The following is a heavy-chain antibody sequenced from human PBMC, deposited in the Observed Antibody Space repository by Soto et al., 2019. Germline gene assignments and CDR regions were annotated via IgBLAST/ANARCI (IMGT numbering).Heavy chain of an antibody. CDR1: GGSFSGYY. D-gene: IGHD3-10*01. V-gene: IGHV4-34*01. J-gene: IGHJ5*02. CDR2: INHSGST. Sequence: PSETLSLTCAVYGGSFSGYYWSWIRQPPGKGLEWIGEINHSGSTNYNPSLKSRVTISVDTSKNQSSLKLSSVTAADTAVYYCARARPSYYYGSGSYFGPVKEGKNWFDPWGQGTLVTVSS. CDR3: ARARPSYYYGSGSYFGPVKEGKNWFDP.